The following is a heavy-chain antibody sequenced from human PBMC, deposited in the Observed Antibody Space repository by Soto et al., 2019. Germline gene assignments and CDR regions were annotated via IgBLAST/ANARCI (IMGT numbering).Heavy chain of an antibody. V-gene: IGHV4-34*01. CDR3: AGFFGYKYGRVDP. CDR1: GVSFSDYY. J-gene: IGHJ5*02. D-gene: IGHD5-18*01. CDR2: INHSGST. Sequence: SETLSLTCAVYGVSFSDYYWSWIRQPPGKGLEWIGEINHSGSTNYNPSLKSRVTILVDTSKDQFSLKLNSVTAADTAVYYCAGFFGYKYGRVDPWGQGTLVTVSS.